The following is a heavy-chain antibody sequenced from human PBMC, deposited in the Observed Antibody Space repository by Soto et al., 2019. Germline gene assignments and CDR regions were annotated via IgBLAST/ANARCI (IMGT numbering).Heavy chain of an antibody. D-gene: IGHD4-4*01. J-gene: IGHJ6*03. CDR2: IYYSGST. CDR3: ARLVTTDSGNYYYYMDV. V-gene: IGHV4-59*08. Sequence: SETLSLTCTVSGGSISSYYWSWIRQPPGKGLEWIGYIYYSGSTNYNPSLKSRVTISVDTSKNQFSLKLSSVTAADTAVYYCARLVTTDSGNYYYYMDVWGKGTTVTVSS. CDR1: GGSISSYY.